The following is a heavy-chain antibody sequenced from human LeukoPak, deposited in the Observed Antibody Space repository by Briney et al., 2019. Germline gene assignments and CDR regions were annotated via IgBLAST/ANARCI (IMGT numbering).Heavy chain of an antibody. D-gene: IGHD2-8*02. Sequence: PGGSLRLSCAASGFTVSDNYMSWVRQAPGKGLEWVSVIYSGGSTFYADSVKGRFTISRDNSKNTVYLQMNSLRGEDTAVFYCASGGKYCTGGACYGDWGQGTLVTVSS. CDR3: ASGGKYCTGGACYGD. J-gene: IGHJ4*02. CDR1: GFTVSDNY. CDR2: IYSGGST. V-gene: IGHV3-53*01.